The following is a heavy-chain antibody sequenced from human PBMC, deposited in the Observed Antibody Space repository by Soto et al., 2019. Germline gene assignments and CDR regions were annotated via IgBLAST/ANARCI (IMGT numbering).Heavy chain of an antibody. J-gene: IGHJ4*02. D-gene: IGHD6-19*01. CDR1: GFTFSSYS. V-gene: IGHV3-48*01. CDR2: ISSSSSTI. CDR3: ARDSRREQWLVPGY. Sequence: GGSLRLSCAASGFTFSSYSMNWVRQAPGKGLEWVSYISSSSSTIYYADSVKGRFTISRDNAKNSLYLQMNSLRAEDTAVYYCARDSRREQWLVPGYWGQGTLVTVSS.